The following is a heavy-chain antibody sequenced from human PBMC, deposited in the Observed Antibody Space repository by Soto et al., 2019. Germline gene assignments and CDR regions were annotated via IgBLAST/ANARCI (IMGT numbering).Heavy chain of an antibody. J-gene: IGHJ6*02. Sequence: GVSLRLSCAASGFTFSSYAMSWVRQAPGKGLEWVSAISGSGGSTYYADSVKGRFTISRDNSKNTLYLQMNSLRAEDTAVYYCAKYADGEYYDILTGYYYYYGMDVWGQGTTVTISS. CDR2: ISGSGGST. V-gene: IGHV3-23*01. D-gene: IGHD3-9*01. CDR1: GFTFSSYA. CDR3: AKYADGEYYDILTGYYYYYGMDV.